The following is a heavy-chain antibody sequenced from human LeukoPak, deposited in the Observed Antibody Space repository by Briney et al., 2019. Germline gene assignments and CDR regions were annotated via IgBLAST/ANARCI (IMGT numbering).Heavy chain of an antibody. J-gene: IGHJ4*02. CDR3: VRDHPRELALFDY. V-gene: IGHV3-74*01. CDR2: INNDGSDT. CDR1: GFTFNDYW. Sequence: PGGSLRLSCAASGFTFNDYWMHWVRQAPGKGLVWVSRINNDGSDTNYADSVKGRFTISRDNAKNTVYLQMNSLRVEDTALYYCVRDHPRELALFDYWGQGIMVTVSS. D-gene: IGHD1-26*01.